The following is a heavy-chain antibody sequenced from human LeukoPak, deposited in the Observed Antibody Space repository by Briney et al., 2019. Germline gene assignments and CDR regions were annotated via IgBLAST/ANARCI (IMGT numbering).Heavy chain of an antibody. Sequence: SETLSLTCSVSGGSITSYYWSWIRQPAGKGLEWIGRIYNTGSTNYNPSLKSRVTMSVDTSRNQVSLKLSSVTAADTAVYYCARDYAVADSVKGYWFDPWGQGTLVTVSS. D-gene: IGHD2-15*01. J-gene: IGHJ5*02. V-gene: IGHV4-4*07. CDR2: IYNTGST. CDR1: GGSITSYY. CDR3: ARDYAVADSVKGYWFDP.